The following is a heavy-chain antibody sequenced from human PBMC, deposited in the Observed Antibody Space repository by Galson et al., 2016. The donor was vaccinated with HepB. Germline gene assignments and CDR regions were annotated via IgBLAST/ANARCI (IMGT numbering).Heavy chain of an antibody. V-gene: IGHV1-3*04. D-gene: IGHD3-16*01. CDR3: TRYPWGAFDI. J-gene: IGHJ3*02. CDR2: INTGNGNT. CDR1: GYTFTSYA. Sequence: SVKVSCKASGYTFTSYAIHWARQAPGQRLEWMGWINTGNGNTKYSQKFQGRVTMTRDTSASTVYMELSSLRSEDTAVYYCTRYPWGAFDIWGQGTMVTVSP.